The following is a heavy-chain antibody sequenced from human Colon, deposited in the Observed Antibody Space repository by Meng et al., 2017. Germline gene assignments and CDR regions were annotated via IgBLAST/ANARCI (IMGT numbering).Heavy chain of an antibody. CDR3: ARGSEDGAYYDSSGIYFDY. CDR1: GGTFSSYA. D-gene: IGHD3-22*01. Sequence: VKVSCKASGGTFSSYAISWVRQAPGQGLEWMGGIIPIFGTANYAQKFQGRVTITTDESTSTAYMELSSLRSEDTAVYYCARGSEDGAYYDSSGIYFDYWGQGTLVTVSS. V-gene: IGHV1-69*05. J-gene: IGHJ4*02. CDR2: IIPIFGTA.